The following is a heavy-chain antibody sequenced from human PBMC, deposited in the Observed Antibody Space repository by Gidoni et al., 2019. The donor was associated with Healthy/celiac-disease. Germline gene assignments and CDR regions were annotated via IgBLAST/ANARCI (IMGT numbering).Heavy chain of an antibody. CDR3: ARDLMGYYYGSGSYGYFDY. J-gene: IGHJ4*02. V-gene: IGHV1-18*01. Sequence: QVQLVQSGAEVKKPGASVKVSCKASGYTFTSYGISWVRQAPGQGLEWMGWISAYNGNTNYAQKLQGRVTMTTDTSTSTAYMELRSLRSDDTAVYYCARDLMGYYYGSGSYGYFDYWGQGTLVTVSS. D-gene: IGHD3-10*01. CDR1: GYTFTSYG. CDR2: ISAYNGNT.